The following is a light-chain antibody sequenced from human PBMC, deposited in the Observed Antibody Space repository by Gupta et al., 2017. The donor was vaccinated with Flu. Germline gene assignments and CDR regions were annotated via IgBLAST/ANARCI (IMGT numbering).Light chain of an antibody. CDR2: DVS. CDR1: SSDVGGYKY. V-gene: IGLV2-14*03. CDR3: SSYTSSGTVI. J-gene: IGLJ2*01. Sequence: QSALTQAASVSGSPGQSITISCTGTSSDVGGYKYVSWYQYHPGRAPKLIIYDVSNGPSGVSNRFSGSKSGNTASLTISGLQAEDEADYSCSSYTSSGTVIFGGGTKLTVL.